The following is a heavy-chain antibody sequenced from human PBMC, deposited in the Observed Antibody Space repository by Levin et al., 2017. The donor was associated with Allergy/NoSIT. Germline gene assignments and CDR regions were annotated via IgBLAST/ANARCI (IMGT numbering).Heavy chain of an antibody. V-gene: IGHV3-15*01. CDR1: GFTFSNAW. D-gene: IGHD3-10*01. CDR2: IKSKTDGGTT. J-gene: IGHJ3*02. CDR3: TTDATRGRGVPDAFDI. Sequence: GGSLRLSCAASGFTFSNAWMSWVRQAPGKGLEWVGRIKSKTDGGTTDYAAPVKGRFTISRDDSKNTLYLQMNSLKTEDTAVYYCTTDATRGRGVPDAFDIWGQGTMVTVSS.